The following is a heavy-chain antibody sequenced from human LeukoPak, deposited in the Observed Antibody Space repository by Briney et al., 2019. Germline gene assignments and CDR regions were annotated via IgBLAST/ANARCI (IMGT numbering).Heavy chain of an antibody. V-gene: IGHV3-23*01. Sequence: PGGSLRLACAASGFTFSSYAMSWVRQAPGKGLEWVSAISGSGGSTYYTDSVKGRFTISRDNSKNTLYLQMNSLRAEDTAVYYCAKNPSRNNYYDSTYCFDYWGQGTLVTVSS. J-gene: IGHJ4*02. CDR2: ISGSGGST. D-gene: IGHD3-22*01. CDR1: GFTFSSYA. CDR3: AKNPSRNNYYDSTYCFDY.